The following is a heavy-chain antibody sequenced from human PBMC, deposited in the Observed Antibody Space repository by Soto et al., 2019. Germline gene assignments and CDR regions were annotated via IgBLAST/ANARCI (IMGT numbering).Heavy chain of an antibody. CDR2: INIYLSST. V-gene: IGHV3-74*01. J-gene: IGHJ5*02. D-gene: IGHD3-3*01. Sequence: GGSLRLSCAASGFTFISYCIHWVRQAPLKVLLLFSLINIYLSSTSYADSVKGLFTISRYNANNTLYLQINILRAYYTARYYXXRXTLYDFWSGQLQDKWFDPWGQGTLVTVSS. CDR1: GFTFISYC. CDR3: XRXTLYDFWSGQLQDKWFDP.